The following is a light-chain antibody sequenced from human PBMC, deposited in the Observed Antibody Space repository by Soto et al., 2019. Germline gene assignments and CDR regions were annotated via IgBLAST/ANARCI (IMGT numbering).Light chain of an antibody. Sequence: DIEMTQSPSSLSASVGDRVTITCRASLGIIDYLAWYQQKPGKVPKLLIYAASTLQTGVPSRFSGSGSRTDFTLTISNLQHEDVATYYCQKYNSAPLTFGGGTKVEIK. CDR1: LGIIDY. J-gene: IGKJ4*01. CDR3: QKYNSAPLT. CDR2: AAS. V-gene: IGKV1-27*01.